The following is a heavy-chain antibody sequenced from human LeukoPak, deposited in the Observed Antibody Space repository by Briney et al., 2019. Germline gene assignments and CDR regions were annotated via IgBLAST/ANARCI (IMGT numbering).Heavy chain of an antibody. D-gene: IGHD2-8*01. CDR3: ARDLGVGYCTNGVCRRGAFDI. J-gene: IGHJ3*02. Sequence: GGSLRLSCAASGFTFSSYAMSWVRQAPGQGLEWMGWISAYNGNTNYAQKLQGRVTMTTDTSTSTAYMELRSLRSDDTAVYYCARDLGVGYCTNGVCRRGAFDIWGQGTMVTVSS. V-gene: IGHV1-18*01. CDR1: GFTFSSYA. CDR2: ISAYNGNT.